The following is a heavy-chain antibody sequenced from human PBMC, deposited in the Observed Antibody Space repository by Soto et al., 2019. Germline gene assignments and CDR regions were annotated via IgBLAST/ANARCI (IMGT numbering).Heavy chain of an antibody. J-gene: IGHJ4*02. V-gene: IGHV3-53*01. CDR2: IYSGGST. D-gene: IGHD6-13*01. CDR1: GFTVSSNY. Sequence: GGSLRLSCAASGFTVSSNYMSWVRQAPGKGLEWVSVIYSGGSTYYADSVKGRFTISRDNSKNTLYLQMNSLRAEDTAVYYCARESIAAAERYYFDYWGQGTLVTVSS. CDR3: ARESIAAAERYYFDY.